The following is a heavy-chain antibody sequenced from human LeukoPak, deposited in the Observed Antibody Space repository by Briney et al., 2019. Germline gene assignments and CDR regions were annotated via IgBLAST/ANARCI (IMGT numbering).Heavy chain of an antibody. D-gene: IGHD3-22*01. CDR1: GFTFSSYA. CDR3: ARDHTAYYYDSSGYPPWFDP. CDR2: ISYDGSNK. Sequence: GRSLRLSCAASGFTFSSYAMHWVRQAPGKGLEWVAVISYDGSNKYYADSVKGRFTISRDNSKNTLYLQMNSLRAEDTAVYYCARDHTAYYYDSSGYPPWFDPWGQGTLVTVSS. V-gene: IGHV3-30*04. J-gene: IGHJ5*02.